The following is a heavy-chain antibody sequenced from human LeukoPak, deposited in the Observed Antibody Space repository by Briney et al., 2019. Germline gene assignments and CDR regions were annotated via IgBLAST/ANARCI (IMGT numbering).Heavy chain of an antibody. V-gene: IGHV3-23*01. J-gene: IGHJ6*03. CDR3: ARMPSTEIYYFYYMDV. CDR1: GMPFSSYI. D-gene: IGHD2-2*01. CDR2: ISANGVST. Sequence: GGSLRLSCEGPGMPFSSYIINWVRQAPGKGLEWVSGISANGVSTYYGDSAKGRFTTSRDNSKNTVFLQLNSLRVEDTAVYYCARMPSTEIYYFYYMDVWGKGTTVIVSS.